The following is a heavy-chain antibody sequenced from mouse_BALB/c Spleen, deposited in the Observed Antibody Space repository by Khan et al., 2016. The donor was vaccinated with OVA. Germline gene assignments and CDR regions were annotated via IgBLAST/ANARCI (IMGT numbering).Heavy chain of an antibody. Sequence: QVQLQQSGPGLVAPSQSLSITCTISGFSLTNYGVHWVRQPPGKGLEWLVVIWSDGSTTYNSALKSRLTISKDNSKSHVFLKMNSHQTDDTAMYFCARQPYYHYNIMDYWGQGTSVTVSS. J-gene: IGHJ4*01. CDR3: ARQPYYHYNIMDY. V-gene: IGHV2-6-1*01. CDR2: IWSDGST. CDR1: GFSLTNYG. D-gene: IGHD2-10*01.